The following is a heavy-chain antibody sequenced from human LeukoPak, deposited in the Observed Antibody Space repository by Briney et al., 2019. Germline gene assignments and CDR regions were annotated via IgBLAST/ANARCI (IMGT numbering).Heavy chain of an antibody. CDR3: ARSGLGRGETDY. Sequence: SGTLSLTCAVSGGSISSSNWWSWVRQPPGKGLEWIGEIYHSGSTNYNPSLKSRVTTSVDKSKNQFSLKLSSVTAADTAVYYCARSGLGRGETDYWGQGTLVTVSS. V-gene: IGHV4-4*02. CDR1: GGSISSSNW. J-gene: IGHJ4*02. D-gene: IGHD3-16*01. CDR2: IYHSGST.